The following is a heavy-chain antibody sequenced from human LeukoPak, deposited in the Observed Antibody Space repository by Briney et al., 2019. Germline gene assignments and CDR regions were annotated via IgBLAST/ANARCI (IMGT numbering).Heavy chain of an antibody. D-gene: IGHD3-22*01. Sequence: ASVKVSCKASGYTFTAYYMHCVRQAPGHGLEWMGWINPNSGGTNYAQKFQGRVTMTRDTSISTAYMELSRLRSDDTAVYYCATATVPNYYDSSGYHWFDPWGQGTLVTVSS. CDR2: INPNSGGT. J-gene: IGHJ5*02. CDR1: GYTFTAYY. CDR3: ATATVPNYYDSSGYHWFDP. V-gene: IGHV1-2*02.